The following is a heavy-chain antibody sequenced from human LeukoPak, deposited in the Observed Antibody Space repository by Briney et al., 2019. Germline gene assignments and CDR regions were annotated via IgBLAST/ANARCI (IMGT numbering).Heavy chain of an antibody. CDR1: GYTFTSYG. J-gene: IGHJ4*02. D-gene: IGHD6-19*01. Sequence: ASVKVSCKASGYTFTSYGISWVRQAPGQGLEWMGWISAYNGNTNYTQKLQGRVTMTPDTSPSTAYMELRSLRSDDTAVYYCARDVTGSGWYGDDFDYWGQGTLVTVSS. CDR3: ARDVTGSGWYGDDFDY. V-gene: IGHV1-18*01. CDR2: ISAYNGNT.